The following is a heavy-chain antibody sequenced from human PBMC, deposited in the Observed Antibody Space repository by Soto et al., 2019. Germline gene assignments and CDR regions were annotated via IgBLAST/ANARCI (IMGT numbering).Heavy chain of an antibody. CDR3: DSDLVGASDPTAFDV. CDR2: IWHDGNNK. Sequence: GGSLRLSCAASGFTFSNYGMHWVRQAPGKGLEWVAIIWHDGNNKYYADSVRGRFIISRDNSKNRLYLQMNSLRAEDTAVYYCDSDLVGASDPTAFDVWGQGTLVTVSS. V-gene: IGHV3-33*01. J-gene: IGHJ4*02. CDR1: GFTFSNYG. D-gene: IGHD1-26*01.